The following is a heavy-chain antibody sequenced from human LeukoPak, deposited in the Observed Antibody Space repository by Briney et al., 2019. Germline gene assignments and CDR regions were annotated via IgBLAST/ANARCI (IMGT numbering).Heavy chain of an antibody. CDR1: GFIFSSYA. CDR2: ISGGDDTT. J-gene: IGHJ3*01. CDR3: AKDLSLLDWFGEPDAFDF. Sequence: GGSLRLSCAASGFIFSSYAMTWVRQGPGKGLEWVSTISGGDDTTTYGDSVKGRFTISRDNSNNTVYLQMDSLRVDDTAVYYCAKDLSLLDWFGEPDAFDFWGQGTMVTVSS. D-gene: IGHD3-10*01. V-gene: IGHV3-23*01.